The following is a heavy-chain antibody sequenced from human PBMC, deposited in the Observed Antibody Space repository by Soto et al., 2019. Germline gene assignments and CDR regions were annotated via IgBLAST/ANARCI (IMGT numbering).Heavy chain of an antibody. CDR2: ISGSGVNT. CDR3: ARRDQIAYYYDMDV. Sequence: GSLRLSCAASGFIFSNYAMSWVRQAPGKGPEWVSSISGSGVNTFYADSVKGRFTISRDNAKNTLYLQMNSLSAEDTAVYYCARRDQIAYYYDMDVWGQGTTVTVSS. J-gene: IGHJ6*02. CDR1: GFIFSNYA. D-gene: IGHD2-21*01. V-gene: IGHV3-23*01.